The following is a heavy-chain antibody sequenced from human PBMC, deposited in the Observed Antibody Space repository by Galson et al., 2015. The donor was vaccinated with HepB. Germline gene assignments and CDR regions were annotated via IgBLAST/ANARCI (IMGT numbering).Heavy chain of an antibody. CDR3: ARVGQRTFDY. V-gene: IGHV4-59*01. CDR1: GGSISSYY. CDR2: VYYSGST. Sequence: ETLSLTCTVSGGSISSYYWSWIRQPPGKGLEWIGYVYYSGSTNYNPSLKSRVTISVDTSKNQFSLKLSSVTAADTAVYYCARVGQRTFDYWGQGTLVTVSS. J-gene: IGHJ4*02.